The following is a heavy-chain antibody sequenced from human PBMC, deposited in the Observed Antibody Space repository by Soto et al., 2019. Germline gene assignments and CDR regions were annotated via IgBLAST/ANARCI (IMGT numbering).Heavy chain of an antibody. CDR1: GGSINSYY. Sequence: SETLSLTCTVSGGSINSYYWNWIRQPPGKGLEWIGYIYYSGSTNYNPSLKSRVTISVDTSKNQFPLKMNSVTAADTAMYYCAKNDDHGSYYHGMDVWGRGTTVTV. CDR2: IYYSGST. J-gene: IGHJ6*02. D-gene: IGHD4-17*01. CDR3: AKNDDHGSYYHGMDV. V-gene: IGHV4-59*01.